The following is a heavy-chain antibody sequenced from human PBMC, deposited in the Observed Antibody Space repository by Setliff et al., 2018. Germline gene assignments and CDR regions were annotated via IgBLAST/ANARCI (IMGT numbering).Heavy chain of an antibody. Sequence: PSETLSLTCTVSGDSISRAKYYWSWIRQSAGKGLECIGRIYTDGSTNYNPSLKCRVTISVDTSKNQFSLKLSSVTAADTAVYYCARMSGFQYMDVWGKGTTVTVSS. CDR2: IYTDGST. V-gene: IGHV4-61*02. CDR3: ARMSGFQYMDV. J-gene: IGHJ6*03. CDR1: GDSISRAKYY. D-gene: IGHD3-3*01.